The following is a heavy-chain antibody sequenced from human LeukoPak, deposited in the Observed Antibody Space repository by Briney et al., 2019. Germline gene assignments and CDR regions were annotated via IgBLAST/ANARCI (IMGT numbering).Heavy chain of an antibody. J-gene: IGHJ4*02. Sequence: PGGSLRLSCAASGIIISSNYMQWVRQAPGKGLVWVSRINPEGTSTTYADSVKGRFTISRDNAKNTVYLQMNSLRAEDTAVYYCATVTSGHWGRGILVTVSS. D-gene: IGHD4-17*01. V-gene: IGHV3-74*01. CDR3: ATVTSGH. CDR1: GIIISSNY. CDR2: INPEGTST.